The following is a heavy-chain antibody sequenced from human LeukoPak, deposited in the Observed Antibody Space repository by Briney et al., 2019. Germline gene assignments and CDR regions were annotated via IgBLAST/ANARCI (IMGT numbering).Heavy chain of an antibody. V-gene: IGHV3-21*01. D-gene: IGHD3-22*01. CDR2: IGSSGYYT. J-gene: IGHJ4*02. Sequence: GGSLRLSCAVSGFTFSSYSMNWVRRAPGKGLEWVSSIGSSGYYTFYADSVEGRFTISRDNAKNSLYLQMNSLRAEDTAVYYCTSSYYDTSGFSRAFDSWGQGTLVTVSS. CDR1: GFTFSSYS. CDR3: TSSYYDTSGFSRAFDS.